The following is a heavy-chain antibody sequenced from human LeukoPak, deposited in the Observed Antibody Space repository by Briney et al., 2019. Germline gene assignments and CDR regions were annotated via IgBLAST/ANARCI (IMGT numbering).Heavy chain of an antibody. CDR3: ARVKDPGGYYYYYYMDV. D-gene: IGHD3-16*01. CDR1: GGSFSGYY. V-gene: IGHV4-34*01. Sequence: SETLSLTCAVYGGSFSGYYWSWIRQPPGKGLEWIWEINDSGSTKYNPSLKSRVTIPIDTSKNQFSLKVTSVTAADTAVYYCARVKDPGGYYYYYYMDVWGKGTTVTVSS. CDR2: INDSGST. J-gene: IGHJ6*03.